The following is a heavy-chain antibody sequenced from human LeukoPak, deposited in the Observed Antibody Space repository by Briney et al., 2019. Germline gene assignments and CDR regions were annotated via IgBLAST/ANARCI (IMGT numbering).Heavy chain of an antibody. CDR3: ARLLPSSSAYYFHY. Sequence: SQTLSLTCTVSGGSISSDDYYWTWIRQPPGKGLEWIGHIYHRGNNYYNPSLKSRVTISVDTSKNQFSLKLSSVTAADTAVYYCARLLPSSSAYYFHYWGQGTLSTVSS. CDR2: IYHRGNN. CDR1: GGSISSDDYY. D-gene: IGHD6-6*01. J-gene: IGHJ4*02. V-gene: IGHV4-30-4*08.